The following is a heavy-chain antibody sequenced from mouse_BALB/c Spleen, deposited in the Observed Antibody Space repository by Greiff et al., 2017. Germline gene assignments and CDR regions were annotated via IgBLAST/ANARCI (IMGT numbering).Heavy chain of an antibody. D-gene: IGHD1-1*01. V-gene: IGHV5-9-3*01. CDR3: ARRGTTVEAWFAY. J-gene: IGHJ3*01. CDR2: ISSGGSYT. Sequence: EVNVVESGGGLVKPGGSLKLSCAASGFTFSSYAMSWVRQTPEKRLEWVATISSGGSYTYYPDSVKGRFTISRDNAKNTLYLQMSSLRSEDTAMYYCARRGTTVEAWFAYWGQGTLVTVSA. CDR1: GFTFSSYA.